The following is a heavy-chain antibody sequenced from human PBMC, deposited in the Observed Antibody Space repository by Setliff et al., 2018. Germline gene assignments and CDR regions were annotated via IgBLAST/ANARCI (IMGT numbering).Heavy chain of an antibody. J-gene: IGHJ6*02. CDR3: ARDRGVGATSYYYYYGMDV. D-gene: IGHD1-26*01. CDR2: INPNSGGT. CDR1: GYTFTGYY. Sequence: ASVKVSCKASGYTFTGYYMHWVRQAPGQGLEWMGWINPNSGGTNYAQKFQGRVTMTRDTSISTAYMELSRLRSDDTAVYYCARDRGVGATSYYYYYGMDVWGQGTTVTVSS. V-gene: IGHV1-2*02.